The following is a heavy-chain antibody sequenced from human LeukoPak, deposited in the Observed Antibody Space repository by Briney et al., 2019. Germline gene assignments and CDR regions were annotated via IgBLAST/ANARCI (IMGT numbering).Heavy chain of an antibody. CDR1: GGSISSSSYY. CDR2: IYYSGST. CDR3: ARLLTGSGSYSNDY. J-gene: IGHJ4*02. D-gene: IGHD3-10*01. Sequence: PSETLSLTCTVSGGSISSSSYYWGWIRQPPGKGLEWFGSIYYSGSTYYNPSLKSRVTISVDTSKNQFSQKLSSVTAADTAVYYCARLLTGSGSYSNDYWGQGTLVTVSS. V-gene: IGHV4-39*01.